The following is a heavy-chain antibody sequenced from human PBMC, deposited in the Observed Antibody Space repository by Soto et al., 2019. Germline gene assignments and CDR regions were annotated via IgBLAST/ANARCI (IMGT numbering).Heavy chain of an antibody. Sequence: PGGSLRLSCAASGFTFSNYAVTWVRQAPGKGLEWVSSILGGGASTYYADSVRGRFTISRDNSKNTLYLQMNSLRAEDTAVYYCAREGGYYDILTGFFSPPDAFDIWGQGTMVTVSS. CDR1: GFTFSNYA. J-gene: IGHJ3*02. CDR3: AREGGYYDILTGFFSPPDAFDI. CDR2: ILGGGAST. V-gene: IGHV3-23*01. D-gene: IGHD3-9*01.